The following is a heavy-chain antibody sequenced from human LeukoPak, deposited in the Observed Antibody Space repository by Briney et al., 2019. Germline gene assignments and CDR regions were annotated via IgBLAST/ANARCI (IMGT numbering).Heavy chain of an antibody. D-gene: IGHD1-20*01. CDR2: TRSKANSYAT. Sequence: GGSLRLSCAASGFTFSGSAMHWVRQASGKGLEWVGRTRSKANSYATAYAASVKGRFTISRDDSKNTAYLQMNSLKTEDTAVYYCTRGGNWNGDFDYWGQGTLVTVSS. V-gene: IGHV3-73*01. CDR1: GFTFSGSA. J-gene: IGHJ4*02. CDR3: TRGGNWNGDFDY.